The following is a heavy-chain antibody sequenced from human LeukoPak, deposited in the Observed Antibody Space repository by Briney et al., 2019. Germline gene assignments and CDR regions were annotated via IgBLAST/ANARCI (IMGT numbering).Heavy chain of an antibody. J-gene: IGHJ4*02. CDR3: ARDFFHYDSSEDY. Sequence: PSETLSLTCTVSGGSISSYYWSWIRQPPGKGLEGIGYIYYSGSTNYNPSLKSRVTISVDTSKNQFSLKLSSVTAADTAVYYCARDFFHYDSSEDYWGQGILVTVSS. D-gene: IGHD3-22*01. CDR1: GGSISSYY. V-gene: IGHV4-59*01. CDR2: IYYSGST.